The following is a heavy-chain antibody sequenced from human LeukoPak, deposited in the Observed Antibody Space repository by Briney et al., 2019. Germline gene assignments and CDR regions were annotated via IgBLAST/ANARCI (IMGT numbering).Heavy chain of an antibody. CDR2: ISYDGSNK. CDR3: ARDREGPSGY. CDR1: GLTFSSYA. V-gene: IGHV3-30-3*01. Sequence: GGSLRLSCAASGLTFSSYAMHWVRQAPGKGLEWVAVISYDGSNKYYADSVKGRFTISRDNSKNTLYLQMNSLRAEDTAVYYCARDREGPSGYWGQGTLVTVSS. J-gene: IGHJ4*02.